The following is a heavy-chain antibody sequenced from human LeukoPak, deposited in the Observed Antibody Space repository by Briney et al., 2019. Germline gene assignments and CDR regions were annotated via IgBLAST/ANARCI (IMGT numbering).Heavy chain of an antibody. J-gene: IGHJ3*02. V-gene: IGHV4-61*02. CDR2: IYTSGST. D-gene: IGHD5-24*01. CDR3: ARECRDGYNSVNRAFDI. CDR1: GGSISSGSYY. Sequence: SETLSLTCTVSGGSISSGSYYWSWIRQPAGKGLEWIGRIYTSGSTNYNPSLKSRVTISVDTSKNQFSLKLSSVTAADTAVYYCARECRDGYNSVNRAFDIWGQGTMVTVSS.